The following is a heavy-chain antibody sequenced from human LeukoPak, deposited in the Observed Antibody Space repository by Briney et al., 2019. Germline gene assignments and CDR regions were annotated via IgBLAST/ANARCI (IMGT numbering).Heavy chain of an antibody. J-gene: IGHJ6*03. CDR3: ARDSRPRESFWASGYYYMDV. V-gene: IGHV1-69*13. CDR2: IIPIFGTA. Sequence: GASVKVSCKASGYTFTSYAMNWVRQAPGQGLEWMGGIIPIFGTANYAQKFQGRVTITADESTSTAYMELSSLRSEDTAVYYCARDSRPRESFWASGYYYMDVWGKGTTVTISS. CDR1: GYTFTSYA. D-gene: IGHD2/OR15-2a*01.